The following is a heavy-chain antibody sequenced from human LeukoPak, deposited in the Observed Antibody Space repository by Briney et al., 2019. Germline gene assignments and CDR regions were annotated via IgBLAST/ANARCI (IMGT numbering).Heavy chain of an antibody. J-gene: IGHJ4*02. CDR2: IYSGGST. Sequence: PGGSLRLSCAAPGFTVSSNYMSWVRQAPGKGLEWVSVIYSGGSTYYADSVKGRFTISRDNSKNTLYLQMNSLRAEDTAVYYCARAKGSGSYLDWGQGTLVTVSS. CDR1: GFTVSSNY. V-gene: IGHV3-66*01. D-gene: IGHD3-10*01. CDR3: ARAKGSGSYLD.